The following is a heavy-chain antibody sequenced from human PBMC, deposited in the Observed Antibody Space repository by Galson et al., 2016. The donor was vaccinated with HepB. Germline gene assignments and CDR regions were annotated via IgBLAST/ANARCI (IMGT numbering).Heavy chain of an antibody. D-gene: IGHD2-2*01. CDR3: ARHALGPNGEHYLYD. Sequence: QSGAEVKKPGESLRISCKASGYIFTNYWITWVRQMPGKGLEWMGRIDPRDSSTKSSPSFQGHVTISTDKSINTAYLQWGNLKASDTAMYYCARHALGPNGEHYLYDWSQGTLVTVSS. CDR2: IDPRDSST. CDR1: GYIFTNYW. V-gene: IGHV5-10-1*01. J-gene: IGHJ4*02.